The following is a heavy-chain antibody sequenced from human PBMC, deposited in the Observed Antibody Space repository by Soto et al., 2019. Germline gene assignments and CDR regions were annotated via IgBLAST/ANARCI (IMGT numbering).Heavy chain of an antibody. CDR3: ARDLRVRGFDY. J-gene: IGHJ4*02. CDR1: GFTFSSYW. V-gene: IGHV3-7*01. D-gene: IGHD3-10*01. Sequence: PGGSLRLACAASGFTFSSYWMSWVRQAPGKGLEWVANINQDGSEKYYVDSVKGRFTISRNNAKNSLYLQMNSLRAEDKDVYYCARDLRVRGFDYWGQGTLVTVSS. CDR2: INQDGSEK.